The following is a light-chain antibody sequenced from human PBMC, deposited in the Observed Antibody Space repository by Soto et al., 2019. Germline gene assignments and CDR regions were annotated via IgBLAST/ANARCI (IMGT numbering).Light chain of an antibody. CDR3: QQYGSSKT. V-gene: IGKV3-20*01. Sequence: ENVLTQSPGTLSLSPGERATLSCRASQSVPSNYLAWYQQKPGQAPRLLIYGASSRATGIPDRFSGSGSATDFTLTISRLEPEDYAVYYCQQYGSSKTFGQGTKVEIK. J-gene: IGKJ1*01. CDR1: QSVPSNY. CDR2: GAS.